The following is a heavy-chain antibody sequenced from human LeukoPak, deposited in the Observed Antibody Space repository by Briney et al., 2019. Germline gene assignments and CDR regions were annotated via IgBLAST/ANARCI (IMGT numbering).Heavy chain of an antibody. D-gene: IGHD2-2*01. V-gene: IGHV4-39*07. Sequence: PSETLSLTCTVSGASISSSSYYWGWIRQPPGKGLEWIGNIYYSGSTYYNQSLKSRVTISLDTSKNRFSLRLSSVTAADTAVYYCARADCSSTSCYWYFQHWGQGTLVTVSS. J-gene: IGHJ1*01. CDR2: IYYSGST. CDR3: ARADCSSTSCYWYFQH. CDR1: GASISSSSYY.